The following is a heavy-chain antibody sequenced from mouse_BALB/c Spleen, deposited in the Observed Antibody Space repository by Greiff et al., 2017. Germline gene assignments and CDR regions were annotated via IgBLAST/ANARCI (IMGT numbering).Heavy chain of an antibody. V-gene: IGHV5-6-3*01. CDR2: INSNGGST. CDR1: GFTFSSYG. Sequence: EVQLQESGGGLVQPGGSLKLSCAASGFTFSSYGMSWVRQTPDKRLELVATINSNGGSTYYPDSVKGRFTISRDNAKNTLYLQMSSLKSEDTAMYYCASDGYQAWFAYWGQGTLVTVSA. J-gene: IGHJ3*01. D-gene: IGHD2-2*01. CDR3: ASDGYQAWFAY.